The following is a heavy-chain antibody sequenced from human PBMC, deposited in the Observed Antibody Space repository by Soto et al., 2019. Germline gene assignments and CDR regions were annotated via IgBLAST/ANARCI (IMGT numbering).Heavy chain of an antibody. CDR1: GFTFSSYG. CDR3: ARLSSCSGGSCYLDDDAFDI. Sequence: QVQLVGSGGGVVQPGRSLRLSCAASGFTFSSYGMHWVRQAPGKGLEWVAVIWYDGSNKYYADSVKGRFTISRDNSKNTLYLQMNSLRAEDTAVYYCARLSSCSGGSCYLDDDAFDIWGQGTMVTVSS. D-gene: IGHD2-15*01. V-gene: IGHV3-33*01. J-gene: IGHJ3*02. CDR2: IWYDGSNK.